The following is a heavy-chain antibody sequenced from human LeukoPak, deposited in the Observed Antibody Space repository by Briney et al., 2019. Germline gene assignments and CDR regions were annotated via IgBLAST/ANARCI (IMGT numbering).Heavy chain of an antibody. CDR2: ISGDGGST. J-gene: IGHJ6*02. V-gene: IGHV3-43*02. CDR3: AKDTPGYSSSWYYYYCGMDV. CDR1: GFTFDDYA. D-gene: IGHD6-13*01. Sequence: PGGSLRLSCAASGFTFDDYAMHWVRQAPGKGLEWVSLISGDGGSTYYADSVKGRFTISRDNSKNSLYLQMNSLRTEDTALYYCAKDTPGYSSSWYYYYCGMDVWGQGTTVTVSS.